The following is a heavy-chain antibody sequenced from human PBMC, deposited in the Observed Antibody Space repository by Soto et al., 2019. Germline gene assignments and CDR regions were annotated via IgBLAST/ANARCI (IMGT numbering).Heavy chain of an antibody. CDR3: ASDYYQLGSYGTDCFDP. Sequence: ASVKVSCKASGYTFTDYGISWVRQAPGQGLEWMGWISVASGGTRYAQKFQGRLTMTADTSTTTVYMELRSLRSDDTAVYFCASDYYQLGSYGTDCFDPWGQGTLVTVSS. CDR1: GYTFTDYG. J-gene: IGHJ5*01. D-gene: IGHD3-16*01. CDR2: ISVASGGT. V-gene: IGHV1-18*01.